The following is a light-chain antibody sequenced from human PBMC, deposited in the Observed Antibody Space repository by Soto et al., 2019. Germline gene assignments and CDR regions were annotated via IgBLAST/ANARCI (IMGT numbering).Light chain of an antibody. J-gene: IGKJ1*01. CDR3: QQYGSSPCT. Sequence: IVLTQSPVTLSSSPGDRATLSCRASQSVTSSYLAWYQQKPGQAPRLLIYGASSRATGIPDRFSGSGSGTDFSLTISRLEPEDFAVYYCQQYGSSPCTFGQGTKVDIK. CDR2: GAS. V-gene: IGKV3-20*01. CDR1: QSVTSSY.